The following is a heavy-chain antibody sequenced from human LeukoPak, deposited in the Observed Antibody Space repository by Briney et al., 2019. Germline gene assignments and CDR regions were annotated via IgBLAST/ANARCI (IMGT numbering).Heavy chain of an antibody. V-gene: IGHV1-18*01. CDR1: GYTFTSYG. Sequence: ASVKVSCKASGYTFTSYGISWVRQAPGQGLEWMGWISAYNGNTNYAQKLQGRVTMTTDTSTSTVYMELSSLRSEDTAVYYCARVAYYDSSGYYRDAFDIWGQGTMVTVSS. CDR2: ISAYNGNT. CDR3: ARVAYYDSSGYYRDAFDI. J-gene: IGHJ3*02. D-gene: IGHD3-22*01.